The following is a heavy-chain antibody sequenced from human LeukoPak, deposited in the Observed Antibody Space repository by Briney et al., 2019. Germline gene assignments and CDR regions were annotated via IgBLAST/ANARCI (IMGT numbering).Heavy chain of an antibody. CDR1: GGSISSSSYY. CDR3: AREESIVVVPAAIFDD. CDR2: IYYSGST. V-gene: IGHV4-39*07. Sequence: SETLSLTCTVSGGSISSSSYYWGWIRQPPGKGLEWIGSIYYSGSTYYNPSLKSRVTISVDTSKNQFSLKLSSVTAADTAVYYCAREESIVVVPAAIFDDWGQGTLVTVSS. D-gene: IGHD2-2*02. J-gene: IGHJ4*02.